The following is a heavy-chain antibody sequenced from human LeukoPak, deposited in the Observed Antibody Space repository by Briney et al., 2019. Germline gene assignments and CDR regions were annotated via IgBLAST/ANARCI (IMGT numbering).Heavy chain of an antibody. CDR2: ISGSGGST. CDR1: GFTFSSYA. CDR3: AKGSREYQLLFDYYYYMDV. J-gene: IGHJ6*03. V-gene: IGHV3-23*01. Sequence: GGSLRLSCAASGFTFSSYAMTWVRQAPGKGLEWVSAISGSGGSTYYADSVKGRFTISRDNSKNTLYLQMSSLRAEDAAVYYCAKGSREYQLLFDYYYYMDVWGKGTTVTVSS. D-gene: IGHD2-2*01.